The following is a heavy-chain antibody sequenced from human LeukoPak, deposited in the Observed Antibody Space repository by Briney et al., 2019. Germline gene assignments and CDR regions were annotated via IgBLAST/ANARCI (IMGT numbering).Heavy chain of an antibody. Sequence: GGSLRLTCAASGFTFSSYCMHWVRQAPGKGLVWVSRINSDGSSTNYAHSVKGRFTISRDNAKNTLYLQMNSLRAEDTAVYYCARDCGGDCDYYYGMDVWGQGTTVTVSS. CDR2: INSDGSST. CDR3: ARDCGGDCDYYYGMDV. CDR1: GFTFSSYC. J-gene: IGHJ6*02. D-gene: IGHD2-21*02. V-gene: IGHV3-74*01.